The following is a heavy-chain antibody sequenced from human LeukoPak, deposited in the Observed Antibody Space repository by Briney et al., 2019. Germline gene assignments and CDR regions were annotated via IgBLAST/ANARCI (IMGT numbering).Heavy chain of an antibody. CDR2: ISGSSTYT. J-gene: IGHJ4*02. D-gene: IGHD5-12*01. Sequence: GGSLRLSCVGSGFIFSIEGMNWVRLAPGKGLEWVSSISGSSTYTYYADSVKGRFTISRDNARKSLYLQMNSLRVEDTAVYYCAREGRVSGYDFDCWGQGTLVTVSS. V-gene: IGHV3-21*01. CDR3: AREGRVSGYDFDC. CDR1: GFIFSIEG.